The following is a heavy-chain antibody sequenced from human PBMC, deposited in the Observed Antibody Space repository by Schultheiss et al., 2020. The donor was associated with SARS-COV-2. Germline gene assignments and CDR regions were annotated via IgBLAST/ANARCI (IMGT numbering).Heavy chain of an antibody. V-gene: IGHV4-34*01. Sequence: SETLSLTCTVSGGSISSYYWSWIRQPPGKGLEWIGEINHSGSTNYNPSLKSRVTVSVDTSKNQFSLKLSSVTATDTAVYYCARHTGYSSGPGYWGQGTLVTVSS. CDR3: ARHTGYSSGPGY. CDR2: INHSGST. CDR1: GGSISSYY. J-gene: IGHJ4*02. D-gene: IGHD6-19*01.